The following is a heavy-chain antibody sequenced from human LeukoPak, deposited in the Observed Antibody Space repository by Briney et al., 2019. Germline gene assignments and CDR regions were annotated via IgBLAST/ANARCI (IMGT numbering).Heavy chain of an antibody. Sequence: ASVMVSCTASGYTFINYGINWVRQAPGQGLEWMGWISAYNGNTNYAQSLQGRVTMTTDTSTSTVYMEMRSLTSDDTAVYYCARDPSNSSGYHAHFDSWGQGTLVTVSS. J-gene: IGHJ4*02. CDR3: ARDPSNSSGYHAHFDS. V-gene: IGHV1-18*01. CDR2: ISAYNGNT. CDR1: GYTFINYG. D-gene: IGHD3-22*01.